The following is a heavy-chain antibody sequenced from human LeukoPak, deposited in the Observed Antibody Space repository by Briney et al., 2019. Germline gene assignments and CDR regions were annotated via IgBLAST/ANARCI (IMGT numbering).Heavy chain of an antibody. Sequence: PGGSLRLSCAASGFTFSSYSMNWVRQAPGEGLEWVSYISSSSSTIYYADSVKGRFTISRDNAKNSLYLQMNSLRAEDTAVYYCARKSTTLGYWGQGTLVTVSS. CDR1: GFTFSSYS. CDR3: ARKSTTLGY. CDR2: ISSSSSTI. D-gene: IGHD4-11*01. J-gene: IGHJ4*02. V-gene: IGHV3-48*01.